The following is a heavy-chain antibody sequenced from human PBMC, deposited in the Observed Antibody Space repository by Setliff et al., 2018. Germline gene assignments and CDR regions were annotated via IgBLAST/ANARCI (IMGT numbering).Heavy chain of an antibody. D-gene: IGHD3-22*01. V-gene: IGHV4-39*07. J-gene: IGHJ4*02. CDR3: ASVVEDYYDSSGYSLPSYYFDY. CDR2: IYYSGST. Sequence: SETLSLTCTVSGGSISSSSYYWDWIRQPPGKGLEWIGSIYYSGSTYYNPSLKSRVTISVDTSKNQFSLKLSSVTAADTAVYYCASVVEDYYDSSGYSLPSYYFDYWGQGTLVTVSS. CDR1: GGSISSSSYY.